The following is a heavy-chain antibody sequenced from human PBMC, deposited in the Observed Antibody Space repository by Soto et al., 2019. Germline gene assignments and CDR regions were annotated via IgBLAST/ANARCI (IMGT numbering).Heavy chain of an antibody. CDR3: AKVSFGYSSSWYWNYFDY. Sequence: GSLRLSCAASGFTFSSYAMSWVRQAPGKGLEWVSAISGSGGSTYYADSVKGRFTISRDNSKNTLYLQMNSLRAEDTAVYYCAKVSFGYSSSWYWNYFDYWGQGTLVTISS. CDR2: ISGSGGST. D-gene: IGHD6-13*01. J-gene: IGHJ4*02. V-gene: IGHV3-23*01. CDR1: GFTFSSYA.